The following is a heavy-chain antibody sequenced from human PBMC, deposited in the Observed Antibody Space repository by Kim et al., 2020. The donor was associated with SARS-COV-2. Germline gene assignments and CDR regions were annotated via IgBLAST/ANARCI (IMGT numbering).Heavy chain of an antibody. CDR3: AGGRGWDYDY. Sequence: STNYKPSLNSRVTILVDTSKIQFSLNLNSVTAADTAMYYCAGGRGWDYDYWGQGTLVTVSS. CDR2: ST. J-gene: IGHJ4*02. D-gene: IGHD3-22*01. V-gene: IGHV4-34*01.